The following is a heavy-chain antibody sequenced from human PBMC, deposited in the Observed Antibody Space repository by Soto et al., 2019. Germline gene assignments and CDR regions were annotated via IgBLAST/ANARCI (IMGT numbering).Heavy chain of an antibody. J-gene: IGHJ4*02. V-gene: IGHV3-23*01. CDR1: RFTFSGSP. CDR2: MGSTDNT. CDR3: ANRSPSSVRSGPSYFDF. D-gene: IGHD2-15*01. Sequence: GGSLRLSCVASRFTFSGSPMSWARRAPGKGLEWVSTMGSTDNTYYADSVKGRFTISRDSSKNTLYLLMNSLRAQDTAMYYCANRSPSSVRSGPSYFDFWGQGTLVTVS.